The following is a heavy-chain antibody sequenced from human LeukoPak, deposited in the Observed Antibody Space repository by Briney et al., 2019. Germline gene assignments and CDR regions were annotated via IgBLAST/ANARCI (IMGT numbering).Heavy chain of an antibody. CDR2: INPSGGST. V-gene: IGHV1-46*01. Sequence: ASVKVSCKASGYTFTSYYMHWVRQAPGQGLEWMGIINPSGGSTSYAQKFQGRVTMTRDTSTSTVYMELSSLSSEDTAVYYCARENPPVFWSGKIKSNWFDPWGQGTLVTVSS. CDR3: ARENPPVFWSGKIKSNWFDP. D-gene: IGHD3-3*01. J-gene: IGHJ5*02. CDR1: GYTFTSYY.